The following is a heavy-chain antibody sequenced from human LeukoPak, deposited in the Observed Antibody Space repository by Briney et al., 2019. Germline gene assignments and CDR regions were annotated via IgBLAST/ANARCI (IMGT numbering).Heavy chain of an antibody. J-gene: IGHJ5*01. CDR1: GDSVSSNIAA. CDR2: TYYRSNRYN. CDR3: ARQTKVVPAINRNNWFDS. Sequence: SQTLSLTCAISGDSVSSNIAAWNWIRQSPSRGLEWLGRTYYRSNRYNDYAVSVKSRVTINPDTSKNQFSLQLKSVSPEDTAVYYCARQTKVVPAINRNNWFDSWGQGTLVTVSS. V-gene: IGHV6-1*01. D-gene: IGHD2-2*01.